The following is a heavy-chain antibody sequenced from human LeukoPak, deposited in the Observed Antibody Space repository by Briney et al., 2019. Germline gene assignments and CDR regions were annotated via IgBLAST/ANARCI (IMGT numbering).Heavy chain of an antibody. CDR3: ARGRSIAAAAPNY. Sequence: SETLSLTCAVYGGSFSGFYWSWIRQPPGKGLEWIGVINHSGSTNYNPSLKRRVTISVDTSKNQFSLKLSSVTAADTAVYYCARGRSIAAAAPNYWGQGTLVTVSS. CDR2: INHSGST. V-gene: IGHV4-34*01. D-gene: IGHD6-13*01. J-gene: IGHJ4*02. CDR1: GGSFSGFY.